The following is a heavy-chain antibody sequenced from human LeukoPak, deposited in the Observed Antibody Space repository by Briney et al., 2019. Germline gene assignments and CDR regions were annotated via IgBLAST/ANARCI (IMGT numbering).Heavy chain of an antibody. CDR2: ISSSSSTI. Sequence: GGSLRLSCAASGFTFNSYWMSWVRQAPGKGLEWVSYISSSSSTIYYADSVKGRFTISRDNAKNSLYLQMNSLRAEDTAVYYCARDSSPDYWGQGTLVTVSS. J-gene: IGHJ4*02. D-gene: IGHD6-13*01. CDR3: ARDSSPDY. CDR1: GFTFNSYW. V-gene: IGHV3-48*01.